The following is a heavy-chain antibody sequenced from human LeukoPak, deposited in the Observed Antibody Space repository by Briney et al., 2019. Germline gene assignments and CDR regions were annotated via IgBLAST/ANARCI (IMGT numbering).Heavy chain of an antibody. Sequence: GGSLRLSCAASGFTFSSYSMNWVRQAPGKGLEWVSSISSSSSYIYYADSVKGRFTISRDNAKNSLYLQMNSLRAEDTAVYYCARDGGSSWYGGDWFDPWGQGTLVTVSS. CDR2: ISSSSSYI. J-gene: IGHJ5*02. D-gene: IGHD6-13*01. V-gene: IGHV3-21*01. CDR3: ARDGGSSWYGGDWFDP. CDR1: GFTFSSYS.